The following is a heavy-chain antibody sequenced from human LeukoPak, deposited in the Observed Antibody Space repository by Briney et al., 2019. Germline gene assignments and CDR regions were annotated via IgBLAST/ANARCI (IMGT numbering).Heavy chain of an antibody. V-gene: IGHV4-38-2*01. CDR1: SGNS. D-gene: IGHD2-8*01. CDR2: VFQDGNT. Sequence: SETQSLTCAVSSGNSWDWIRQPPGKGLEWIGSVFQDGNTYYNPSLKSRVIISLDTSKKQFSLKLISVTAADTAMYYCARRYCNSGICYFYDYWGQGTLVTVSP. CDR3: ARRYCNSGICYFYDY. J-gene: IGHJ4*02.